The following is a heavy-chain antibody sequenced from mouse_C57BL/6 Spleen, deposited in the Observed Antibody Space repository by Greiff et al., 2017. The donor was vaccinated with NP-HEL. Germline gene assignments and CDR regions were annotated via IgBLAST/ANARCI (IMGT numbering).Heavy chain of an antibody. D-gene: IGHD2-4*01. V-gene: IGHV1-69*01. CDR2: IDPSDSYT. Sequence: PGQGLEWIGEIDPSDSYTNYNQKFKGKSTLTVDKSSSTAYMQLSSLTSEDSAVYYCARVDYYGYFDVWGTGTTVTVSS. CDR3: ARVDYYGYFDV. J-gene: IGHJ1*03.